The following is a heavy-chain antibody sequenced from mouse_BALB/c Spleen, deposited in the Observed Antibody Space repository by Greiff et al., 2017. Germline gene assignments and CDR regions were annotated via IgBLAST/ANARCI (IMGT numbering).Heavy chain of an antibody. CDR3: AKHAITTASYWYFDV. V-gene: IGHV2-6-5*01. Sequence: QVQLQQSGPGLVAPSQSLSITCTVSGFSLTDYGVSWIRQPPGKGLEWLGVIWGGGSTYYNSALKSRLSISKDNSKSQVFLKMNSLQTDDTAMYYCAKHAITTASYWYFDVWGAGTTVTVSS. D-gene: IGHD1-2*01. CDR1: GFSLTDYG. J-gene: IGHJ1*01. CDR2: IWGGGST.